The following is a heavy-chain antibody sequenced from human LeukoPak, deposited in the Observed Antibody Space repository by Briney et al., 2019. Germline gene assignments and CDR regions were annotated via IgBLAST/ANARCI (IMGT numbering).Heavy chain of an antibody. V-gene: IGHV1-69*06. CDR1: GGTLNSYV. CDR3: ATLCCGSYYMDV. CDR2: IIPISGTT. D-gene: IGHD2-15*01. J-gene: IGHJ6*03. Sequence: GASVKVSCKASGGTLNSYVISWVRQAPGQGLEWMGGIIPISGTTNYAQKFQGRVTITADKPTSTAYMELSSLRSEDTAVYYCATLCCGSYYMDVWGKGTTVTVSS.